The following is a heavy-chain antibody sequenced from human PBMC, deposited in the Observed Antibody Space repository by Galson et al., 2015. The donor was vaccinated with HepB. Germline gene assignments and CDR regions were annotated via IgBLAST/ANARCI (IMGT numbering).Heavy chain of an antibody. V-gene: IGHV3-15*01. CDR3: TTDTHIPFDY. CDR2: IKSTTDGGTT. D-gene: IGHD2-21*01. Sequence: SLRLSCAASGFTFSNAWMSWVRQAPGKRLEWVGRIKSTTDGGTTDYAAPVKGRFTISRDDSKNTLYLQMNSLKTEDTAVYYCTTDTHIPFDYWGQGTLVTVSS. CDR1: GFTFSNAW. J-gene: IGHJ4*02.